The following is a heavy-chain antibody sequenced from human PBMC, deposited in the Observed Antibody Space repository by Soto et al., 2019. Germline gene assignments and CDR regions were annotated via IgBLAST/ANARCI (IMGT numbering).Heavy chain of an antibody. D-gene: IGHD2-15*01. CDR3: AGGYCSGGSCYSEFDY. Sequence: QVQQVESGAEVKKPGSSVKVSCKASGGTFSSYTISWVRQAPGQGLEWMGRIITILGIANYAQKFQGRVTITADKSTSTAYMELSSLGSEDTAVYYCAGGYCSGGSCYSEFDYWGQGTLVTVSS. J-gene: IGHJ4*02. CDR2: IITILGIA. V-gene: IGHV1-69*02. CDR1: GGTFSSYT.